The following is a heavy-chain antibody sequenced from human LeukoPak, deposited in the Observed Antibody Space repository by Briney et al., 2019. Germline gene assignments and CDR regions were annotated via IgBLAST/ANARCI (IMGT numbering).Heavy chain of an antibody. V-gene: IGHV2-5*02. CDR1: GFSLYSSGVG. D-gene: IGHD1/OR15-1a*01. CDR3: AHRRPGHLTGWDNSYFDN. CDR2: IYWDDDK. Sequence: ESGPTLVNPTQTLTLTCTFSGFSLYSSGVGVGWIRQPPGRALEWLAVIYWDDDKRYKPSLRSRLTMAKDASKSQVFLVMSNMDPVDTATYYCAHRRPGHLTGWDNSYFDNWGPGTLVTVSS. J-gene: IGHJ4*02.